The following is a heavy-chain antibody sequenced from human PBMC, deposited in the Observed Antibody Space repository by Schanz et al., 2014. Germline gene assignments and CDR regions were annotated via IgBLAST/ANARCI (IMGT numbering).Heavy chain of an antibody. CDR2: INQAASVQ. CDR1: GFTFSTLW. Sequence: EVQLVESGGGLVQPGGSLRLSCAASGFTFSTLWMSWVRQAPGKGLEWVAAINQAASVQYYVDSVKGRFTISRDDAKNSHYLQMNSLRVEDTAVFYCVKIGYTHWSLDDWGQGALVSVSS. V-gene: IGHV3-7*01. J-gene: IGHJ4*02. CDR3: VKIGYTHWSLDD. D-gene: IGHD6-13*01.